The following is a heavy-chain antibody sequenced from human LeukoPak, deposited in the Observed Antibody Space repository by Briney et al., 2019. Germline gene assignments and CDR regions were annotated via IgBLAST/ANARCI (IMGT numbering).Heavy chain of an antibody. CDR3: ARVGMGYSNYRAYYYMDV. J-gene: IGHJ6*03. D-gene: IGHD4-11*01. CDR2: IYTSGST. Sequence: PSETLSLTCTISGGSISSGSYYWSWIRQPAGKGLEWIGRIYTSGSTNYNPSLKSRVTISVDTSKNQFSLKLSSVTAADTAVYYCARVGMGYSNYRAYYYMDVWGKGTTVTVSS. CDR1: GGSISSGSYY. V-gene: IGHV4-61*02.